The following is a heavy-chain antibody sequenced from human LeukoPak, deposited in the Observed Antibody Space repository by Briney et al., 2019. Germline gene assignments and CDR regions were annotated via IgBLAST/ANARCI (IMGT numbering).Heavy chain of an antibody. Sequence: ASVKVSCKTSGYSFTDYYMHWVRQAPGQGLEWMGWINPNRGGTSSAQKFQGRVAMTRDTSITTVYMEVSWLTSDDTAIYYCARADRLHGGPYLIGPWGQGTLVTVSS. CDR3: ARADRLHGGPYLIGP. D-gene: IGHD2-21*01. J-gene: IGHJ5*02. CDR1: GYSFTDYY. CDR2: INPNRGGT. V-gene: IGHV1-2*02.